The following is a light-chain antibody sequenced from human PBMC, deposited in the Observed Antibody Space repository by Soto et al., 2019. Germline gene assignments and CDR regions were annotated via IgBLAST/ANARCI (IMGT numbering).Light chain of an antibody. CDR3: QQYGNSPWT. Sequence: EIELTQSPCTLSLSQGGRGTLSCRASQRFGSSNLAWYQQKPGQAPRLXIYSTSSRATGIPDRFSGSGSGTDFTLTISRLEPEDFAVYYCQQYGNSPWTFGQGTKVDIK. J-gene: IGKJ1*01. CDR1: QRFGSSN. V-gene: IGKV3-20*01. CDR2: STS.